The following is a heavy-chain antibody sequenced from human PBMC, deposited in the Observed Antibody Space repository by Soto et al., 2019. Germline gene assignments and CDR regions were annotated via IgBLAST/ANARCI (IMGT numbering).Heavy chain of an antibody. CDR1: GDSVSSNSAA. J-gene: IGHJ5*02. V-gene: IGHV6-1*01. D-gene: IGHD6-13*01. CDR2: TYYRSKWYN. CDR3: ARDLFPAGSSWYDWFDP. Sequence: SQTLSLTCAISGDSVSSNSAAWNWIRQSPSRGLEWLGRTYYRSKWYNDYAVSVKSRITINPDTSKNQFSLQLNSVTPEDTAVYYCARDLFPAGSSWYDWFDPWGQGTLVTVSS.